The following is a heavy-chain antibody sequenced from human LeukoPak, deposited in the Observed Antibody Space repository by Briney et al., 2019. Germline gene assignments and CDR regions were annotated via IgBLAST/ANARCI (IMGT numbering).Heavy chain of an antibody. V-gene: IGHV3-23*01. CDR1: GFTFSSYA. Sequence: GGSLRLSCAASGFTFSSYAMSWVRQAPGKGLEWVSAISGSGGSTYYADSVKGRFTISRDNSKNTLYLQMNSLRAEDTAVYYCAKDLEYYYDSSGYYPSWGQGTQVTVSS. CDR3: AKDLEYYYDSSGYYPS. CDR2: ISGSGGST. J-gene: IGHJ5*02. D-gene: IGHD3-22*01.